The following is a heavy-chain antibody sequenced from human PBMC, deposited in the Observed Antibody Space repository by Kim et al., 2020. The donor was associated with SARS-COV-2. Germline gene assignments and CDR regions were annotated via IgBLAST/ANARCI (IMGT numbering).Heavy chain of an antibody. J-gene: IGHJ3*02. V-gene: IGHV3-73*01. CDR1: GFTFSDST. CDR2: IRSKVNSYAT. Sequence: GGSLRLSCAASGFTFSDSTMCWGRQASGKGLEWVGRIRSKVNSYATDYAASVKGRFTISRDDSKNTAYLQMNSLKIEDTAVYYCMRGTPYTETYWDAYDIWGLGTMVTVSS. CDR3: MRGTPYTETYWDAYDI. D-gene: IGHD2-8*02.